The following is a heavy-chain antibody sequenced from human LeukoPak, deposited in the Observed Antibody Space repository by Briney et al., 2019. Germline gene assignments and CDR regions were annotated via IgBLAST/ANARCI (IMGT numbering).Heavy chain of an antibody. CDR1: GFTFSNYA. CDR2: ISYDGSNK. D-gene: IGHD6-13*01. CDR3: ARGFKYISSWSRNKWFDP. Sequence: GGSLRLSCAASGFTFSNYAMHWVRQAPGKGLEWVAVISYDGSNKYYADSVKGRITISRDNSKNTLYLQMSSLRVEDTAVYYCARGFKYISSWSRNKWFDPWGQGTLVTVSS. J-gene: IGHJ5*02. V-gene: IGHV3-30*04.